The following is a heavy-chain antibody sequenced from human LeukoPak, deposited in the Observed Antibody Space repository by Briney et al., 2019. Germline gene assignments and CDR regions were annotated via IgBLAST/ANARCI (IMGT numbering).Heavy chain of an antibody. CDR3: ANLITMVRGVIIDY. V-gene: IGHV3-23*01. CDR2: ISGSGGST. J-gene: IGHJ4*02. Sequence: GGSLRLSCAASGFTFSSYAMSWVRQAPGKGLEWVSAISGSGGSTYYADSVKGRFTISRDNSKNTLYLQMNSLRAEDTAVYYCANLITMVRGVIIDYWGQGTLVTVSS. CDR1: GFTFSSYA. D-gene: IGHD3-10*01.